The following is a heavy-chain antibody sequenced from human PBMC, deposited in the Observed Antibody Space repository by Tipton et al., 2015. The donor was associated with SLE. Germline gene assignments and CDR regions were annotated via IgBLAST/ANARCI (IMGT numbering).Heavy chain of an antibody. CDR2: INQDGSEK. V-gene: IGHV3-7*03. D-gene: IGHD3-3*01. CDR1: GFTFTNYW. Sequence: SLRLSCAASGFTFTNYWMTWVRQAPGKGLEWVANINQDGSEKYYVDSVKGRFTISRDNARNSLYLQMNSLRAEDTAVYYCARYDFWSGPFDYWGQGTLVTVSS. J-gene: IGHJ4*02. CDR3: ARYDFWSGPFDY.